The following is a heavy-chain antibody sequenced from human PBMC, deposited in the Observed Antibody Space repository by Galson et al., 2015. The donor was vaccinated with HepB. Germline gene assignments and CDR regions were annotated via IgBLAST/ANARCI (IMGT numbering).Heavy chain of an antibody. V-gene: IGHV3-7*01. CDR2: IKQDGSEK. J-gene: IGHJ5*02. D-gene: IGHD3-3*01. CDR3: AKEDEYDFWSGYYGVGWFDP. Sequence: SLRLSCAASGFTFSSYWMSWVRQAPGKGLEWVANIKQDGSEKYYVDSVKGRFTISRDNAKNSLYLQMNSLRAEDTAVYYCAKEDEYDFWSGYYGVGWFDPWGQGTLVTVSS. CDR1: GFTFSSYW.